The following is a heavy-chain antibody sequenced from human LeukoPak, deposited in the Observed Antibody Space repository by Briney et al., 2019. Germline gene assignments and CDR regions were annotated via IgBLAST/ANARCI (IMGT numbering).Heavy chain of an antibody. J-gene: IGHJ6*03. CDR3: ARISITMVRGVIINYYYYYYMDV. V-gene: IGHV4-34*01. CDR2: INHSGST. D-gene: IGHD3-10*01. Sequence: SETLSLTCAAYGGSFSGYYWSWIRQPPGKGREWIGEINHSGSTNYNPSLKSRVTISVDTSKNQFSLKLSSVTAADTAVYYCARISITMVRGVIINYYYYYYMDVWGKGTTVTVSS. CDR1: GGSFSGYY.